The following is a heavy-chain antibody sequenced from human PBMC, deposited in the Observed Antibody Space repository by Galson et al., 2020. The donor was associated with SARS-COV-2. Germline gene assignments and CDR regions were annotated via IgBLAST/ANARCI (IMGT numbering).Heavy chain of an antibody. CDR1: GGSFSGYY. Sequence: SATLSLTCAVYGGSFSGYYWSWIRQPPGKGLEWIGEINHSGSTNYNPSLKSRVTISVDTSKNQFSLKLSSVTAADTAVYYCARETTVTYYYFDYWGQGTLVTVSS. J-gene: IGHJ4*02. CDR2: INHSGST. CDR3: ARETTVTYYYFDY. D-gene: IGHD4-17*01. V-gene: IGHV4-34*01.